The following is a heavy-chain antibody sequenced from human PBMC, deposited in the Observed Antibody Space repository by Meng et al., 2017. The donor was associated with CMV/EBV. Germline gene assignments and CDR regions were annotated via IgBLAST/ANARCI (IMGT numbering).Heavy chain of an antibody. D-gene: IGHD1-7*01. CDR2: IRGGGVST. Sequence: ESLMISYAASGFTFSSCAMCWVRPAPGKGQELVSAIRGGGVSTYSADSVKGRFTISSDNSNNTLYLQMNSLRAEDTAVYYCAKDGMTGTQYYYCYYGMDVWGQGTTVTVSS. J-gene: IGHJ6*02. V-gene: IGHV3-23*01. CDR1: GFTFSSCA. CDR3: AKDGMTGTQYYYCYYGMDV.